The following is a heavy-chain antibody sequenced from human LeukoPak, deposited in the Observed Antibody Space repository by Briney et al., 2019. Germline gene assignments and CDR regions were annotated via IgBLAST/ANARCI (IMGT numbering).Heavy chain of an antibody. V-gene: IGHV1-18*01. CDR2: ISAYNGNT. CDR1: GYTFTSYG. CDR3: ARSLSVGYYDFRSGYWAGHWFDP. J-gene: IGHJ5*01. D-gene: IGHD3-3*01. Sequence: GASVKVSCKASGYTFTSYGISWVRQAPGQGLEWMGWISAYNGNTNYAQKLQGRVTMTTDTSTSTAYMELRSLRSDDTAVYYCARSLSVGYYDFRSGYWAGHWFDPWDQFTLVNV.